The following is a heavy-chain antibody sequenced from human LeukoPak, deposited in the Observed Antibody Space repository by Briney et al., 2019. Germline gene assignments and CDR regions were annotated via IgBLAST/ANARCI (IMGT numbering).Heavy chain of an antibody. D-gene: IGHD3-22*01. Sequence: PSETLSLTCTVSGGSINSGTLSWSWTRQPAGKGLEWIGHIYSSGSTNYNPSLKSRVTMSLDMSKNQFSLNLRSVTAADTAVYYCARDRTFDRTFDYWGQGTLVTVSS. J-gene: IGHJ4*02. CDR2: IYSSGST. V-gene: IGHV4-61*09. CDR3: ARDRTFDRTFDY. CDR1: GGSINSGTLS.